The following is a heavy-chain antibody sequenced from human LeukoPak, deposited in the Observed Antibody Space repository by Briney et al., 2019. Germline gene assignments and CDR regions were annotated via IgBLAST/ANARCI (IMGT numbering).Heavy chain of an antibody. Sequence: PGGSLRLSCAASGFTFSSYWMHWVRQAPGKGLVWVSRINSDGSSTYYADSVKGRFTISRDNSKNTLYLQMNSLRAEDTAVYYCARGLRIAAAGTFDPWGQGTLVTVSS. CDR1: GFTFSSYW. CDR3: ARGLRIAAAGTFDP. CDR2: INSDGSST. V-gene: IGHV3-74*01. J-gene: IGHJ5*02. D-gene: IGHD6-13*01.